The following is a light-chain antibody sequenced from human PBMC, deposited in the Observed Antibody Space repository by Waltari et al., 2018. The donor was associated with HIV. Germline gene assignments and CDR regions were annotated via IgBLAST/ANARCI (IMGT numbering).Light chain of an antibody. CDR3: QSYDSSLSGWV. V-gene: IGLV1-40*01. Sequence: QSVLTQPPSVSGAPGQRVTISCTGSHSNIGAGYDIHWYQQLPGTAPKLLIYGNSNRPSGVPDRFSGSNSGTSASLAITGLQAEDEADYYCQSYDSSLSGWVFGGGTKLTVL. J-gene: IGLJ3*02. CDR2: GNS. CDR1: HSNIGAGYD.